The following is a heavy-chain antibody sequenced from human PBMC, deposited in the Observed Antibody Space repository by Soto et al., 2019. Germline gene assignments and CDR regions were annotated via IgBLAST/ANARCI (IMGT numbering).Heavy chain of an antibody. CDR2: ISWNSGSI. D-gene: IGHD3-3*01. CDR3: AKEKVLRFFAYDAFDI. J-gene: IGHJ3*02. V-gene: IGHV3-9*01. Sequence: EVQLVESGGGLVQPGRSLRLSCAASGFTFDDYAMHWVRQAPGKGLEWVSGISWNSGSIGYADSVKGRFTISRDNAKNSLYLQMNSLRAEDTALYYCAKEKVLRFFAYDAFDIWGQGTMVTVSS. CDR1: GFTFDDYA.